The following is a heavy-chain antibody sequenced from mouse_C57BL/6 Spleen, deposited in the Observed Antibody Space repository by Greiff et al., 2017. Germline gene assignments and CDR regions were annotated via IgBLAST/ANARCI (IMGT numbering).Heavy chain of an antibody. Sequence: EVNVVESGGGLVKPGGSLKLSCAASGFTFSSYAMSWVRQTPEKRLEWVATLSDGGSYTYYPDNVKGRFTNSRDNAKNNLYLQMSHLKSEDTARYYCARAGFAYWGQGTLVTVSA. J-gene: IGHJ3*01. V-gene: IGHV5-4*03. CDR3: ARAGFAY. CDR2: LSDGGSYT. CDR1: GFTFSSYA.